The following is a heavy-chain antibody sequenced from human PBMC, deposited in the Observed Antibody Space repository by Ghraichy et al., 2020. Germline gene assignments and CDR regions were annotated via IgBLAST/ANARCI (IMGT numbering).Heavy chain of an antibody. V-gene: IGHV4-39*01. CDR3: ASRSAFIAAAGTSAFDI. D-gene: IGHD6-13*01. CDR2: IYYSGST. J-gene: IGHJ3*02. Sequence: SETLSLTCTVSGGSISSSSYYWGWIRQPPGKGLEWIGSIYYSGSTYYNPSLKSRVTISVDTSKNQFSLKLSSVTAADTAVYYCASRSAFIAAAGTSAFDIWGQGTMVTVSS. CDR1: GGSISSSSYY.